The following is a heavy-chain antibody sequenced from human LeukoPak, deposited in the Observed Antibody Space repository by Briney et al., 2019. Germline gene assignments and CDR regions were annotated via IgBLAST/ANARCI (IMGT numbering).Heavy chain of an antibody. CDR1: GGSISSSIYY. D-gene: IGHD6-13*01. Sequence: SETLSLTCTVSGGSISSSIYYWGWIRQPPGKGLEWIGSIYYNANTYYNPSLKSRITISVDTSKNQFSLRLSSVTAADTAVYYCARDRGTNIAAARLYDYWGQGTLVTVSS. CDR3: ARDRGTNIAAARLYDY. V-gene: IGHV4-39*07. J-gene: IGHJ4*02. CDR2: IYYNANT.